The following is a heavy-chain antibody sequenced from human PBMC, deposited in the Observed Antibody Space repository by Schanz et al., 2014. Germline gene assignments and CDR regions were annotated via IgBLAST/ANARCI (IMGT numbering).Heavy chain of an antibody. CDR1: GFTFSTYA. Sequence: VQLVESGGGLVRPGGSLRLSCAASGFTFSTYAMSWVRQAPGKGLEWVALISNDGSIKYYADSVKGRFTVSRDSGQNSLYLQMNSLRAGDTAVYYCARGTDWNLHYWGQGALVTVSS. J-gene: IGHJ4*02. D-gene: IGHD1-1*01. CDR3: ARGTDWNLHY. V-gene: IGHV3-30*14. CDR2: ISNDGSIK.